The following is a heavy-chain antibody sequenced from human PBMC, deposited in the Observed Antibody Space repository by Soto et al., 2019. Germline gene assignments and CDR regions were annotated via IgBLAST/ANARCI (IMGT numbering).Heavy chain of an antibody. J-gene: IGHJ6*02. CDR3: ARDRSSRWYGNYYYGMDV. V-gene: IGHV1-69*01. CDR2: IIPIFGTA. Sequence: QVQLVQSGAEVKKPGSSVKVSCKASGGTFSSYAISWVRQAPGQGLEWMGGIIPIFGTANYAQKFQGRVTITADESTSTAYMELRSLRYEDTAVYYCARDRSSRWYGNYYYGMDVWGQGTTVTVSS. D-gene: IGHD6-13*01. CDR1: GGTFSSYA.